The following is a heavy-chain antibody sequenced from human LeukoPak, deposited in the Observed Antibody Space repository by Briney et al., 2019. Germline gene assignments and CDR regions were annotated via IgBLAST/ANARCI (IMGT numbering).Heavy chain of an antibody. CDR1: EFTFDDYG. D-gene: IGHD2-21*02. CDR3: AREVVTARGNAFDI. Sequence: PGGSLRLSCAASEFTFDDYGMSWVRQAPGKVLEWVSYISSSSSTIYYADSVKGRFTISRDNAKNSLYLQMNSLRAEDTAVYYCAREVVTARGNAFDIWGQGTMVTVSS. J-gene: IGHJ3*02. CDR2: ISSSSSTI. V-gene: IGHV3-48*01.